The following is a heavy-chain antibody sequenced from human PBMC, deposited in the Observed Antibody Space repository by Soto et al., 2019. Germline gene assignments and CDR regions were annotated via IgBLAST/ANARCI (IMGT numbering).Heavy chain of an antibody. J-gene: IGHJ6*02. CDR3: ARVRGSGSYYNPHFGMDV. CDR2: IYYIGSA. D-gene: IGHD3-10*01. CDR1: GGSISTAGYY. Sequence: SETLSLTCSVSGGSISTAGYYWSWIRQHPGKGLEWIGYIYYIGSAYYNPSLKSRVTISVDTSQNHFSLKLTSVTAADTAVYYCARVRGSGSYYNPHFGMDVWGQGTTVTVSS. V-gene: IGHV4-31*02.